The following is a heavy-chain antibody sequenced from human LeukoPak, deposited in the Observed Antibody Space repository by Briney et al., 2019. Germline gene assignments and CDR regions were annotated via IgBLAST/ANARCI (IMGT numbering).Heavy chain of an antibody. CDR3: ARAGYSSGWYGIDY. CDR2: INHSGST. CDR1: GYSISSSYY. V-gene: IGHV4-38-2*01. D-gene: IGHD6-19*01. Sequence: SETLSLTCGVSGYSISSSYYWGWIRQPPGKGLEWIGEINHSGSTNYNPSLKSRVTISVDTSKNQFSLKLSSVTAADTAVYYCARAGYSSGWYGIDYWGQGTLVTVSS. J-gene: IGHJ4*02.